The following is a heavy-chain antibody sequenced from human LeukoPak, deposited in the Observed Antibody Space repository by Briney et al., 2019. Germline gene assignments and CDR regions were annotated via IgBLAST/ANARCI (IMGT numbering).Heavy chain of an antibody. D-gene: IGHD1-1*01. CDR1: GGSISRTNYH. CDR3: ASVMTGSIFDY. J-gene: IGHJ4*02. CDR2: IYYSGST. V-gene: IGHV4-39*01. Sequence: SVTLSLTCTVSGGSISRTNYHWGWIRQPPGKDLEWIGSIYYSGSTYYNPSLKSRVTISVDTSKNQFSLRLSSVTAADTAVYYCASVMTGSIFDYWGQGTLVTVSS.